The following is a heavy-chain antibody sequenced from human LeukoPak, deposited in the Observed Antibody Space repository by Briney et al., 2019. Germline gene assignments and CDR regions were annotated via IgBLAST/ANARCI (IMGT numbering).Heavy chain of an antibody. CDR3: ARDPPLGSCSTISCPHLDY. CDR1: GFTFRRYS. J-gene: IGHJ4*02. V-gene: IGHV3-21*01. CDR2: ISSSSSFI. Sequence: GGSLRLSCAASGFTFRRYSMNWVRQAPGKGLEWVSSISSSSSFIYYAASVRGRFTISRNNAKNSLYLQMNSLRAEDTAVYYCARDPPLGSCSTISCPHLDYWGQGTLVTVSS. D-gene: IGHD2-2*01.